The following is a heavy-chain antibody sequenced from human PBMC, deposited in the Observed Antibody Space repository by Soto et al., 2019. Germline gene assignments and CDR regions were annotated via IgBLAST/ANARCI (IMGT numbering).Heavy chain of an antibody. D-gene: IGHD3-3*01. J-gene: IGHJ5*02. CDR2: IYPGDSDT. V-gene: IGHV5-51*01. Sequence: GESLKISCKGSGYSFTSYWIGWVRQMPGKGLEWMGIIYPGDSDTRYSPSFQGQVTISADKSISTAYLQWSSLKASDTAMYYCARLPHTIFGVVISPLDPWGQGTLVTVSS. CDR1: GYSFTSYW. CDR3: ARLPHTIFGVVISPLDP.